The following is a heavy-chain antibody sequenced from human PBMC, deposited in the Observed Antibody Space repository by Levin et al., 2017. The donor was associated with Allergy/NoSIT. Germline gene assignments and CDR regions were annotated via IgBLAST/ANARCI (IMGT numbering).Heavy chain of an antibody. CDR3: ARGGSGSYYMLDY. D-gene: IGHD3-10*01. J-gene: IGHJ4*02. Sequence: GESLKISCKGSGYSFASYWIGGVRQMPGKGLERMGIIFPGDSDTRYSPSFQGQVTISVDKSISTAYLQWSSLKASDTAIYYCARGGSGSYYMLDYWGQGTLVTVSS. CDR2: IFPGDSDT. CDR1: GYSFASYW. V-gene: IGHV5-51*01.